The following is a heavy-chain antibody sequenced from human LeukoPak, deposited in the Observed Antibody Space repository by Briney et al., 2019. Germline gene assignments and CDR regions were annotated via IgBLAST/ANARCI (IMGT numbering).Heavy chain of an antibody. Sequence: SETLSLTCTVSGGSISSYYWSWIRQPAGKGLEWIGRIYTSGSTNYNPSLKSRVTMSVDTSKNQFSLKLSSVTATDTAVYYCAKEWRRDDYFDYWGQGTLVTVSS. CDR1: GGSISSYY. CDR3: AKEWRRDDYFDY. V-gene: IGHV4-4*07. J-gene: IGHJ4*02. CDR2: IYTSGST. D-gene: IGHD5-12*01.